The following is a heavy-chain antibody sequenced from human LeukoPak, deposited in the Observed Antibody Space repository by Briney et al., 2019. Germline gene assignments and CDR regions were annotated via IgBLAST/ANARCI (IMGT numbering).Heavy chain of an antibody. CDR1: GYTVTSYY. D-gene: IGHD6-13*01. J-gene: IGHJ6*02. Sequence: ASVKVSCKASGYTVTSYYMHWVRQAPGQGLEWMAILNPSGGSSNYAQKFQGRATLTRATSTGTVYMELSSLRSEDTAVYYCATRSPRYSSSWYRSHYYYYGMDVWGQGTTVTVSS. V-gene: IGHV1-46*01. CDR3: ATRSPRYSSSWYRSHYYYYGMDV. CDR2: LNPSGGSS.